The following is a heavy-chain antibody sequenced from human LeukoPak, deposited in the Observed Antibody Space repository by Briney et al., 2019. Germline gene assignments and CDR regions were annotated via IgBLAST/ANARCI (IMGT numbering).Heavy chain of an antibody. CDR2: ISSSSSYI. CDR1: GFTFSSYS. CDR3: ARSYCSGGSCWPDAFGI. D-gene: IGHD2-15*01. V-gene: IGHV3-21*06. J-gene: IGHJ3*02. Sequence: GGSLRLSCAASGFTFSSYSMNWVRQAPGKGLEWVSSISSSSSYIYYADSVRGRLTTSRDNAKNSLYLQMNSLRAEDTAVYYCARSYCSGGSCWPDAFGIWGQGTMVTVSS.